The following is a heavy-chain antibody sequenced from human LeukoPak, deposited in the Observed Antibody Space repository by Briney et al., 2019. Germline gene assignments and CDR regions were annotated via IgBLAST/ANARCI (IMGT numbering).Heavy chain of an antibody. V-gene: IGHV1-69*01. CDR2: IIPIFGTA. D-gene: IGHD5-18*01. Sequence: SVKVSCKASGGTFSSYAISWVRQAPGQGLEWTGGIIPIFGTANYAQKFQGRVTITADESTSTAYMELSSLRSEDTAVYYCARGGYSFNWFDPWGQGTLVTVSS. CDR1: GGTFSSYA. J-gene: IGHJ5*02. CDR3: ARGGYSFNWFDP.